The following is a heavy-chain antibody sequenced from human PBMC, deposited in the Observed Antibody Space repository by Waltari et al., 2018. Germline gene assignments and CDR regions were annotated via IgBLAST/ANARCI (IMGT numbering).Heavy chain of an antibody. CDR3: ARDQRIAVAGGVDAFDI. V-gene: IGHV4-4*07. J-gene: IGHJ3*02. D-gene: IGHD6-19*01. CDR1: GGSISSYY. CDR2: IYTSGST. Sequence: QVQLQESGPGLVKPSETLSLTCTVSGGSISSYYWSWIRQPAGKGLEWIGRIYTSGSTNYNPSLKSRVTMSVDTSKNQFSLKLSSVTAADTAVYYCARDQRIAVAGGVDAFDIWGQGTMVTVSS.